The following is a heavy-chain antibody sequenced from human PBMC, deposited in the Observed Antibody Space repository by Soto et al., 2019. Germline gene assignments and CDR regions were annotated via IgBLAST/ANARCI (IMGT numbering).Heavy chain of an antibody. CDR3: ARGTCSSTSCFFDY. Sequence: EVQLVESGGGLVQPGGSLRLSFAASGFTVSSNYMSWVRQTPGKGLEWVSLIYSGGITYYADSVKGRFTISRDNSKNTLYLQMNGLRAEDTAVYYCARGTCSSTSCFFDYWGQGTLVTVSS. V-gene: IGHV3-66*01. D-gene: IGHD2-2*01. CDR1: GFTVSSNY. J-gene: IGHJ4*02. CDR2: IYSGGIT.